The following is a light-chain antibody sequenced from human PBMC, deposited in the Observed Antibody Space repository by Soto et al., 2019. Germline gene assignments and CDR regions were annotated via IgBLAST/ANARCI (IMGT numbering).Light chain of an antibody. CDR1: QSVSTS. J-gene: IGKJ1*01. CDR3: QQRSTWLTWT. CDR2: DAS. V-gene: IGKV3-11*01. Sequence: EIMLTQSPATPSLSPGERATLSCRASQSVSTSLAWYQQKPGQAPRLLIYDASSRASGIPPRFRGSGSGTDFTLTISSLEPEDFAVYYCQQRSTWLTWTFGQGTKVEIK.